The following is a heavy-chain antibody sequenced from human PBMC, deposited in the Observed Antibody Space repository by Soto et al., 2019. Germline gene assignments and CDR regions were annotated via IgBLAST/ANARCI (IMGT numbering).Heavy chain of an antibody. CDR1: GFTFSDYY. Sequence: PGGSLRLSCAASGFTFSDYYMSWIRQAPGKGLEWVSYISSSGSTIYYADSVKGRFTISRDNAKNSLYLQMNSLRADDTAVYYCGRVPLDGNYANGVDVWGQGTTVTVSS. CDR3: GRVPLDGNYANGVDV. CDR2: ISSSGSTI. V-gene: IGHV3-11*01. D-gene: IGHD4-17*01. J-gene: IGHJ6*02.